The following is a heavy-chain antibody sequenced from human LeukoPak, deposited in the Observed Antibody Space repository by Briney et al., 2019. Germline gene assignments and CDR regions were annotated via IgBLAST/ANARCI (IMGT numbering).Heavy chain of an antibody. Sequence: GGSLRLSCAASGFTFSTYDMSWVRQAPGKGLEWVSTIGGSGGRTYYADSVKGRFTISRDNSKNTLYLQINSLRAEDTAVYYCAKDHAASHYYSDYWGQGTLVTVSS. D-gene: IGHD6-13*01. V-gene: IGHV3-23*01. CDR2: IGGSGGRT. CDR3: AKDHAASHYYSDY. J-gene: IGHJ4*02. CDR1: GFTFSTYD.